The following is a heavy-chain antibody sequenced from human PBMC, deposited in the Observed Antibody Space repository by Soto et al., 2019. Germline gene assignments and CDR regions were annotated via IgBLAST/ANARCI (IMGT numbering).Heavy chain of an antibody. CDR3: ARGQLLPDY. CDR1: GGSFSGYY. CDR2: INHSGTT. J-gene: IGHJ4*02. D-gene: IGHD2-15*01. Sequence: SETLSLTCAVYGGSFSGYYWSWIRQPPGKGLEWIGEINHSGTTNYNPSLKSRDTISVDTSKNQFSLKLSSVTAVDTAVYYCARGQLLPDYWGQGTLVTVSS. V-gene: IGHV4-34*01.